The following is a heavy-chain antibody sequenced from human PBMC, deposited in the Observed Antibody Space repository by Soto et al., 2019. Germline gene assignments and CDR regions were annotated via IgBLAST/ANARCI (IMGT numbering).Heavy chain of an antibody. D-gene: IGHD2-2*01. CDR3: AKGGYCISTSCFYFDY. J-gene: IGHJ4*02. CDR1: GFTFSSYA. Sequence: GGSLRLSCAASGFTFSSYAMHWFRQAPGKGLEWVAFISYDGSNKYYADSVKGRFTISRDNSKNTLYLQMNSLRAEDTAVYYCAKGGYCISTSCFYFDYWGQGTLVTVSS. V-gene: IGHV3-30-3*01. CDR2: ISYDGSNK.